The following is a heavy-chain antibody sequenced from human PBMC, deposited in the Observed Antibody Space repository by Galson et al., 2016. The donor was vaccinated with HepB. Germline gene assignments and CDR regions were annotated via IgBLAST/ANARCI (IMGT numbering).Heavy chain of an antibody. CDR1: GFNFPPSG. Sequence: SLRLSCAASGFNFPPSGMHWVRQAPGKGLEWVAIIWSDANNRYYADSVKGRFTISRDNSKNTVLLAMNSLRAEDTAVYFCATEGLIGGTYSYFQHWGPGTLVTVSP. J-gene: IGHJ1*01. CDR2: IWSDANNR. D-gene: IGHD1-26*01. V-gene: IGHV3-33*01. CDR3: ATEGLIGGTYSYFQH.